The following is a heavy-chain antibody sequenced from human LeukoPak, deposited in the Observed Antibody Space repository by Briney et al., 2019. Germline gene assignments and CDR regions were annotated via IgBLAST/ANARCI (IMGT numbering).Heavy chain of an antibody. D-gene: IGHD6-13*01. J-gene: IGHJ5*01. Sequence: GGPLKIPWKASGYRFPSPWIGWVRRIPGRGLGWLGIVFPGDTDTRYDPSLQGQVTITADKSISTAYLQWSSMKASDTAIYYCAKHGGTYSTSWYDSWGQGTLVTVSS. CDR2: VFPGDTDT. CDR1: GYRFPSPW. CDR3: AKHGGTYSTSWYDS. V-gene: IGHV5-51*01.